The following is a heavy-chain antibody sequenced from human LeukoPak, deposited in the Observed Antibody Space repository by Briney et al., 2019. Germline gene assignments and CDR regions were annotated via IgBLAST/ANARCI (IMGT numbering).Heavy chain of an antibody. D-gene: IGHD3-3*01. CDR1: GFTFGDYA. J-gene: IGHJ5*02. CDR2: IRSKAYGGTT. Sequence: GGSLRLSCTASGFTFGDYAMSWFRQAPGKGLEWVGFIRSKAYGGTTEYAASVKGRFTISRDDPKSIAYLQMNSLKTEDTAVYYCTRGFGVVIIQRFDPWGQGTLVTVSS. CDR3: TRGFGVVIIQRFDP. V-gene: IGHV3-49*03.